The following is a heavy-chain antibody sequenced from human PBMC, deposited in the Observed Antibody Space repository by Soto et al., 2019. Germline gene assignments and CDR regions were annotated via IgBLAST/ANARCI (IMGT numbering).Heavy chain of an antibody. CDR3: ARGLPGNKYYYYYGRDV. D-gene: IGHD3-9*01. Sequence: PSETLSLTCTVPGGSISSYYWSWIRQPPGKGLEWIGYIYYSGSTNYNPSLKSRVTISVDTSKNQFSLKLSSVTAADTAVYYCARGLPGNKYYYYYGRDVGGQGPRVTVSS. CDR2: IYYSGST. J-gene: IGHJ6*02. CDR1: GGSISSYY. V-gene: IGHV4-59*01.